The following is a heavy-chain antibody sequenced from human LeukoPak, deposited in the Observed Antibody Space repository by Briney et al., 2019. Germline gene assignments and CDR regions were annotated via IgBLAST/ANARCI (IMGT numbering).Heavy chain of an antibody. V-gene: IGHV3-21*01. D-gene: IGHD3-3*01. CDR1: GFTFSSYS. Sequence: GGSLRLSCAASGFTFSSYSMNWVRQAPGKGLEWVSSISSSSSYIYYADSVKGRFTISRDNAKNSLYLQMNSLRAEDTAVYYCARGGTTYYDFWSGYSTYYFDYWGQGTLVTVSS. CDR3: ARGGTTYYDFWSGYSTYYFDY. J-gene: IGHJ4*02. CDR2: ISSSSSYI.